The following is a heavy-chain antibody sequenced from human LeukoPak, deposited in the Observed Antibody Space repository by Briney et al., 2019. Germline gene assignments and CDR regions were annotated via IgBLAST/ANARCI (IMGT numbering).Heavy chain of an antibody. Sequence: KPSETLSLTCAVSGYSISSGYYWGWIRQPPGQGLEWTGSIYHSGSTYYNPSLKSRVTISVDTSKNQFSLKLSSVTAADPAVYYCARHWFGEFSVGENWFDPWGQGTLVTVSS. CDR1: GYSISSGYY. CDR3: ARHWFGEFSVGENWFDP. V-gene: IGHV4-38-2*01. J-gene: IGHJ5*02. D-gene: IGHD3-10*01. CDR2: IYHSGST.